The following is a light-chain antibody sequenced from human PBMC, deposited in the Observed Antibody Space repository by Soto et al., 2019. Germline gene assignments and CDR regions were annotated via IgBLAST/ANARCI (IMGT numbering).Light chain of an antibody. CDR1: SSNIGSNF. CDR2: GND. V-gene: IGLV1-44*01. Sequence: QAVVTQPPSASGTPGQRVTISCSGSSSNIGSNFVYWYQQLSGTAPRLLIYGNDKRPSGVPDRFSGSKSGNTASLTISGLQAEDEADYYCSSYTSSSTLPLVFGTGTKLTVL. J-gene: IGLJ1*01. CDR3: SSYTSSSTLPLV.